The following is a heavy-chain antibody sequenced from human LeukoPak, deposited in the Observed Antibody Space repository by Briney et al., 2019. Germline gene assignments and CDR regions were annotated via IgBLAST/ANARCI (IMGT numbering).Heavy chain of an antibody. CDR1: GGSISSYY. V-gene: IGHV4-4*09. D-gene: IGHD1-26*01. CDR2: IHSSGYT. J-gene: IGHJ5*02. CDR3: AKRQGPNSGSYDYFDP. Sequence: SETLSLTCTVSGGSISSYYWSWIRQPPGQGLEWIAYIHSSGYTNYNPSLKSRVTIVDMSKNQFSLKVTSVTAADTAVYYCAKRQGPNSGSYDYFDPWGQGTLVTVSS.